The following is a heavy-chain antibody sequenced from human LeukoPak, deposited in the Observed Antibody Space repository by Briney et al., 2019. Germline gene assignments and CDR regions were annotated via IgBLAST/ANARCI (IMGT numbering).Heavy chain of an antibody. CDR2: INHSGST. V-gene: IGHV4-34*01. D-gene: IGHD3-3*01. J-gene: IGHJ6*03. CDR1: GGSFSGYY. Sequence: SETLSLTCAVYGGSFSGYYWSWIRQPPGKGLEWIGKINHSGSTNYNPSLKSRVTISVDTSKNQFSLKLSSVTAADTAVYYCARTREDFWSGYPHYYYYMDVWGKGTTVTVSS. CDR3: ARTREDFWSGYPHYYYYMDV.